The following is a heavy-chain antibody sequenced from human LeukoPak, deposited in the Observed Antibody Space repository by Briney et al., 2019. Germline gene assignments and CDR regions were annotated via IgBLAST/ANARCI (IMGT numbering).Heavy chain of an antibody. CDR2: ISSSSYI. J-gene: IGHJ6*03. V-gene: IGHV3-21*01. D-gene: IGHD5-18*01. Sequence: GGSLRLSCAASGFTFSSYSMNWVRQAPGKRLEWVSSISSSSYIYYADSVKGRFTISRDNAKNSLYLQMNSLRAEDTAVYYCARYPVDTAMVPFYYYYMDVWGKGTTVTVSS. CDR1: GFTFSSYS. CDR3: ARYPVDTAMVPFYYYYMDV.